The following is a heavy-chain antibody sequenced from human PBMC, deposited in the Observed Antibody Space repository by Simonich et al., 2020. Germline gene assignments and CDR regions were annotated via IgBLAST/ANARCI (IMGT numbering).Heavy chain of an antibody. Sequence: QVQLVQSGAEVKKPGASVKVSCKASGYTFTSYGISWVRQAPGQGLEWMGWLSAYNGNTNQAQKPQGRVTMTTDTSTSTAYMGLRSLRSDDTAVYYCARSTTGTTAFDIWGQGTMVTVSS. CDR3: ARSTTGTTAFDI. V-gene: IGHV1-18*01. J-gene: IGHJ3*02. CDR2: LSAYNGNT. CDR1: GYTFTSYG. D-gene: IGHD1-1*01.